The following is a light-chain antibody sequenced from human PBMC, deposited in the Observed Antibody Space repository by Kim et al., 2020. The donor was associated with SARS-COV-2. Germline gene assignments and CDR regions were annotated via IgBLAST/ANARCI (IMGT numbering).Light chain of an antibody. J-gene: IGKJ5*01. CDR2: DAS. CDR3: QQFNSYPNSIT. V-gene: IGKV1-13*02. CDR1: QGISSA. Sequence: AIQLTQSPSSLSASVGDRVTITCRASQGISSALAWYQQKPGKAPKLLIYDASSLESGVPSRFSGSGSGTDFTLTISSLQPEDFATYYCQQFNSYPNSITFGQGTRLEIK.